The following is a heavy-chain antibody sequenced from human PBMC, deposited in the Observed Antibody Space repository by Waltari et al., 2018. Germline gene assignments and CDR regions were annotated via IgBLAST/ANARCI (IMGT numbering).Heavy chain of an antibody. J-gene: IGHJ1*01. V-gene: IGHV1-18*01. CDR2: ISAYNVNT. Sequence: QVQLVHSGAEVTKPGASVTVSCQASGYTVTSYGIRWGRQAPGQGLELMGWISAYNVNTNYAQKLQGRVTMTPDTSTITAYMELRSLRSDDTAVYYCARGTTMSADFQHWGQGTLVTVSS. CDR1: GYTVTSYG. D-gene: IGHD1-26*01. CDR3: ARGTTMSADFQH.